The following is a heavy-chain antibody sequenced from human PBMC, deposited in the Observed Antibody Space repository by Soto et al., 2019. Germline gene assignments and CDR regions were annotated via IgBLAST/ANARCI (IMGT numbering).Heavy chain of an antibody. D-gene: IGHD3-22*01. Sequence: EVHLLESGGALVQPGGSLTLSCAASGFSFSDYAMSWVRQAPGKGLEWVSSISRTGDSAYYADSVKGRFDISRDRSKNRLSLQMNSLKFEDTAVYYCAKGPDGSGYYHNWFDYWGQGTLITVSS. CDR1: GFSFSDYA. CDR3: AKGPDGSGYYHNWFDY. V-gene: IGHV3-23*01. J-gene: IGHJ5*01. CDR2: ISRTGDSA.